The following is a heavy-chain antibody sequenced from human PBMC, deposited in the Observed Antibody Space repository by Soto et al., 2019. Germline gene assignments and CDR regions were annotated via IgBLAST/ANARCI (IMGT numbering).Heavy chain of an antibody. Sequence: EVQLLESGGGLVQPGGSLRLSCAASGFTFSNYAMSWVRQSPGKGLEWVSGIGGRATSAYYADSVKGRFAISRDNSYNTVFLQPISLRAEDMAVYYCAKSRFSDSSGVFYEFWGQGTLVSVSS. V-gene: IGHV3-23*01. CDR3: AKSRFSDSSGVFYEF. CDR2: IGGRATSA. CDR1: GFTFSNYA. J-gene: IGHJ4*02. D-gene: IGHD3-22*01.